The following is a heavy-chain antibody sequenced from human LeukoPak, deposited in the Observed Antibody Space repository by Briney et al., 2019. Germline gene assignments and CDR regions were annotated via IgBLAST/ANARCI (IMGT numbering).Heavy chain of an antibody. CDR1: GFVFSNYG. Sequence: GGSLRLSCQTSGFVFSNYGMHWVRQAPGKGLEWVAFVRYDESNEYYADSVKGRFTISRDNSRNTLYLQMNSLRDEATGVYSCAKDSNSGYVSVGPDYWGLGTLVTVSS. CDR2: VRYDESNE. CDR3: AKDSNSGYVSVGPDY. D-gene: IGHD5-12*01. J-gene: IGHJ4*02. V-gene: IGHV3-30*02.